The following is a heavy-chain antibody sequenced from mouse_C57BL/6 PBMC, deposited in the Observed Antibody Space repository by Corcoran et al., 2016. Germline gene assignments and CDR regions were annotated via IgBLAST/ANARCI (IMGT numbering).Heavy chain of an antibody. D-gene: IGHD2-1*01. CDR2: INTYSGVP. CDR3: AREGGYYGNSWFAY. V-gene: IGHV9-3*01. J-gene: IGHJ3*01. CDR1: GYTFTTYG. Sequence: QIQLVQSGPELKKPGETVKISCKASGYTFTTYGMSWVKQAPGKGLKWMGWINTYSGVPTYADDFKGRFAFSLETSASTAYLQINNLKNEDTATYFGAREGGYYGNSWFAYWGQGTLVTVSA.